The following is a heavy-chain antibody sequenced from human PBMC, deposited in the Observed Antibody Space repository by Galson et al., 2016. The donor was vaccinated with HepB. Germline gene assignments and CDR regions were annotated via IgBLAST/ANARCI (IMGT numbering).Heavy chain of an antibody. CDR1: GFTFSSYS. J-gene: IGHJ6*02. Sequence: SLRLSCAASGFTFSSYSMNWVRQAPGKGLEWVSSINGGGGITYYADSVKGRFTISRDNSKNTVYLQMNSLRAEDTAVYYCAKEGTIFGMIPYGVDVWGQGTTVTVSS. V-gene: IGHV3-23*01. D-gene: IGHD3-3*01. CDR2: INGGGGIT. CDR3: AKEGTIFGMIPYGVDV.